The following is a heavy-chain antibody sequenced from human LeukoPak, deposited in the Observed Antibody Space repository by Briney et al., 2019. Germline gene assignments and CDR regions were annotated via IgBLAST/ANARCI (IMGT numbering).Heavy chain of an antibody. CDR2: ISAYNGNT. V-gene: IGHV1-18*04. CDR1: GYTFTSYG. CDR3: ATYAGYSSSWYLGY. J-gene: IGHJ4*02. Sequence: ASVEVSCKASGYTFTSYGISWVRQAPGQGLEWMGWISAYNGNTNYAQKLQGRVTMTTDTSTSTAYMELRSLRSDDTAVYYCATYAGYSSSWYLGYWGQGTLVTVSS. D-gene: IGHD6-13*01.